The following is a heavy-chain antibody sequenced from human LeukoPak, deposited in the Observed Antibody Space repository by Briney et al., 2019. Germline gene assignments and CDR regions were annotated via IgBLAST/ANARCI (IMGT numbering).Heavy chain of an antibody. J-gene: IGHJ4*02. CDR2: ISYDGSNK. Sequence: GGSLRLSCAASGFTFSSYAIHWVRQAPGKGLEWVAVISYDGSNKYYADSVKGRFTISRDSSKNTLYLQMNSLRAEDTAVYYCARDRKGIIRYYFDYWGQGTLVTVSS. CDR3: ARDRKGIIRYYFDY. CDR1: GFTFSSYA. D-gene: IGHD3-10*01. V-gene: IGHV3-30-3*01.